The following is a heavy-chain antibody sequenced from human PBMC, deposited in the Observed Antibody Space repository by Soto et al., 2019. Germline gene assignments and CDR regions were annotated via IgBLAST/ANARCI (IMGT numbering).Heavy chain of an antibody. CDR2: IYHAGST. CDR3: ARGPPIVGNTTPLDS. CDR1: GGSITNSNW. Sequence: SETLSLTCTVSGGSITNSNWWSWVRLPPAKGLEWIGGIYHAGSTKYNPSLERRVTMSVDTSNNQFALTLTSVTAADTAVYFCARGPPIVGNTTPLDSWGQGTLVTVSS. J-gene: IGHJ4*02. D-gene: IGHD2-21*01. V-gene: IGHV4-4*02.